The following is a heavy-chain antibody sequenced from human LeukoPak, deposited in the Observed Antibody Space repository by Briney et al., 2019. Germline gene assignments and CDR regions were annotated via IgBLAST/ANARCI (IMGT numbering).Heavy chain of an antibody. CDR2: IRYDGSNK. V-gene: IGHV3-30*02. CDR1: GFTFSSYG. J-gene: IGHJ6*03. CDR3: AKDADYYGSGSPGYYYYYMDV. Sequence: GGSLRLSCAASGFTFSSYGMHWVRQAPGKGLEWVAFIRYDGSNKYYADSVKGRFTISRDNPKNTLYLQMNSLRAEDTAVYYCAKDADYYGSGSPGYYYYYMDVWGKGTTVTVSS. D-gene: IGHD3-10*01.